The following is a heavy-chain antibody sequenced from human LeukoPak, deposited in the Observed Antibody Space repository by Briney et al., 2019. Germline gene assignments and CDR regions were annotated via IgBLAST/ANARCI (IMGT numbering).Heavy chain of an antibody. CDR3: ARIVVVVAAIDY. CDR2: IYFNGRT. D-gene: IGHD2-15*01. CDR1: GGSISTSY. J-gene: IGHJ4*02. Sequence: PSETLSLTCTVSGGSISTSYWSWIRQPPGKGLEWIGYIYFNGRTNYNSSLQSRVTISVDTSKNQFSLKLSSVTAADTAVYYCARIVVVVAAIDYWGQGTLVTVSS. V-gene: IGHV4-4*08.